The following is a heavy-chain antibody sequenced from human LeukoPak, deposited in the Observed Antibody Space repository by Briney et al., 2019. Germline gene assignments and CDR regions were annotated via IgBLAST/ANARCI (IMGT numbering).Heavy chain of an antibody. V-gene: IGHV4-34*01. CDR3: ARDTRPFDY. CDR2: INHSGST. J-gene: IGHJ4*02. Sequence: SETLSLTCAVYGGSFSGYYWSWIRQPPGKGLEWIGEINHSGSTNYNPSLKSRVTISVDTSKNQFSLKLSSVTAADTAVYYCARDTRPFDYWGQGTLVTVSS. CDR1: GGSFSGYY.